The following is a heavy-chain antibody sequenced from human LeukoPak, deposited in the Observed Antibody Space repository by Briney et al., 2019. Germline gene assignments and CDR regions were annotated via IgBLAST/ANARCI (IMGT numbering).Heavy chain of an antibody. D-gene: IGHD2-2*01. J-gene: IGHJ5*02. Sequence: GASVKVSCKASGYTFTTYYIHWVRQATAQGLEWMGVINPSGGSTSFAQKFQARLTMTSHTSTSTVYMELSGLRSEDTAMYYCARENVVVPAAMGFDPWGQGTLVTVSS. V-gene: IGHV1-46*01. CDR3: ARENVVVPAAMGFDP. CDR1: GYTFTTYY. CDR2: INPSGGST.